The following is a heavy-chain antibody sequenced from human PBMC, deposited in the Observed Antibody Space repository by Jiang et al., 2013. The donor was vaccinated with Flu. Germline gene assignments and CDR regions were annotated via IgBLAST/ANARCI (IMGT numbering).Heavy chain of an antibody. V-gene: IGHV1-18*04. CDR2: ISGYNGNA. D-gene: IGHD3-16*02. Sequence: FNSYGITWVRQAPGQGLEWMGWISGYNGNADYAQKFQGRVTMTTDTSTTTAYMELRGLRSDDTAVYYCAREGFITKILGDAFDIWGQGTMVTVSS. J-gene: IGHJ3*02. CDR1: FNSYG. CDR3: AREGFITKILGDAFDI.